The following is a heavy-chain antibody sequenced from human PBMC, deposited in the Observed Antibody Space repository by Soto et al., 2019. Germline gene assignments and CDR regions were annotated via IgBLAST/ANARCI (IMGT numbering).Heavy chain of an antibody. J-gene: IGHJ4*02. CDR3: ARTHRYCSGGSCFLVDS. D-gene: IGHD2-15*01. CDR1: GFIFSNYN. Sequence: GGSPRLSCATSGFIFSNYNMNWVRQAPGKGLEWVSYISIGSSAIYYADSVKGRFTISRDNAKNSLYLQMSSLRAEDTAVYYCARTHRYCSGGSCFLVDSWGQGALVTVSS. V-gene: IGHV3-48*01. CDR2: ISIGSSAI.